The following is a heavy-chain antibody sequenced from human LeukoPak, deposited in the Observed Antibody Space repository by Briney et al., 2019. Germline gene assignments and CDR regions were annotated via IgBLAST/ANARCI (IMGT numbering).Heavy chain of an antibody. CDR1: GFTFSNYG. CDR3: ARDSLSGGNPEGSTG. CDR2: IFHDGSNK. Sequence: PGGSLRLSCAASGFTFSNYGMHWVRQAPDKGLEWVAVIFHDGSNKFYANSVKGRFIISRDNSKNTLYLQMNSLRVDDSAVYYCARDSLSGGNPEGSTGRGQGTLVTVSS. V-gene: IGHV3-33*01. D-gene: IGHD6-25*01. J-gene: IGHJ4*02.